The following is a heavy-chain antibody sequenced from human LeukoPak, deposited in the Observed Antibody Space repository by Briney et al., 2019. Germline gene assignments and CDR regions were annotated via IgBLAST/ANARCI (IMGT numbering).Heavy chain of an antibody. V-gene: IGHV1-46*01. CDR1: GYTFISYY. CDR2: INPSGGST. Sequence: ASVKVSCKASGYTFISYYMHWVRQAPGQGLEWMGIINPSGGSTSYAQKFQGRVTMTRDTSTSTVYMELSSLRSEDTAVYYCARSLVPIVVVPAAILGFDYWGQGTLVTVSS. J-gene: IGHJ4*02. D-gene: IGHD2-2*02. CDR3: ARSLVPIVVVPAAILGFDY.